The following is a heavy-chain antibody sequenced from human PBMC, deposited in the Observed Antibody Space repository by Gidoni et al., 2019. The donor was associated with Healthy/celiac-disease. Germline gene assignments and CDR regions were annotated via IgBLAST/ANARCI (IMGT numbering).Heavy chain of an antibody. CDR3: ARGGTYWTTWADEFDY. V-gene: IGHV1-2*02. D-gene: IGHD1-1*01. J-gene: IGHJ4*02. CDR1: VYTFTGDY. Sequence: QMQLVQSGAEVKKPGASVSVSCKASVYTFTGDYMHWVRQAPGQGLEWMGWINPTSGGTNYAQKFQGRVTTTRDTSISTAYMELSRLRSDDPAVYYCARGGTYWTTWADEFDYWGQGTLVTVSS. CDR2: INPTSGGT.